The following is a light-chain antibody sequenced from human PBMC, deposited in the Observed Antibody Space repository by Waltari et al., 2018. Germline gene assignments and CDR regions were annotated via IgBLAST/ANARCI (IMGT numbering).Light chain of an antibody. CDR1: QSISSY. CDR3: QQSFSVPPGFT. CDR2: AAS. Sequence: DIQMTQSPSSLSASVGDTVTITCRASQSISSYLNWYQQKPGKAPKVLIYAASSLQKGVPSRFSGSGSGTDFTLTISSLQPEDFATYYCQQSFSVPPGFTFGPGTTVDIK. J-gene: IGKJ3*01. V-gene: IGKV1-39*01.